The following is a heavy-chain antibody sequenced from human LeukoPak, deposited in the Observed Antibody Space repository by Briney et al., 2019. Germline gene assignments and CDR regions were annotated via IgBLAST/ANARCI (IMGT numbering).Heavy chain of an antibody. CDR2: IKPDGSEK. V-gene: IGHV3-7*01. Sequence: PGGSLRLSCAASGFTLSDYWMTWVRQAPGKGLEWVANIKPDGSEKYYVDSVRGRFTICRDNVKNSLYLQINSLRVGDVAVYYCASYLYWWSDLGYWGQGTLVTVSS. CDR1: GFTLSDYW. CDR3: ASYLYWWSDLGY. J-gene: IGHJ4*02. D-gene: IGHD2-8*02.